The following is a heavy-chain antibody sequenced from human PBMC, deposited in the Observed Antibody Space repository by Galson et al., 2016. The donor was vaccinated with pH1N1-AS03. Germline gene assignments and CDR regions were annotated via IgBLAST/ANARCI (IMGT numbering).Heavy chain of an antibody. CDR2: SSAYNGKT. CDR1: GYTFGSYA. J-gene: IGHJ2*01. V-gene: IGHV1-18*01. D-gene: IGHD2-15*01. Sequence: SVKVSCKASGYTFGSYAITWVRQAPGQGLEWMGWSSAYNGKTKYLQSLQGRVTMTTDTSTSTAYMELRSLRSDDTAVYFCARDPSGSEWWDMRGDWYFDLWGRGTLVTVSS. CDR3: ARDPSGSEWWDMRGDWYFDL.